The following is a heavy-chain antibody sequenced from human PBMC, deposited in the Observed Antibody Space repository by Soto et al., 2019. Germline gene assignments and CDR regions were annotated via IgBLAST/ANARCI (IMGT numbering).Heavy chain of an antibody. CDR2: INHSGST. V-gene: IGHV4-34*01. Sequence: SETLSLTCAVYGGSFSGYYWSWIRQPPGKGLEWIGEINHSGSTNYNPSLKSRVTISVDTSKNQFSLKLSSVTAADTTVYYCARTGYSSGWYKAAFDIWGQGTMVTVSS. CDR1: GGSFSGYY. J-gene: IGHJ3*02. CDR3: ARTGYSSGWYKAAFDI. D-gene: IGHD6-19*01.